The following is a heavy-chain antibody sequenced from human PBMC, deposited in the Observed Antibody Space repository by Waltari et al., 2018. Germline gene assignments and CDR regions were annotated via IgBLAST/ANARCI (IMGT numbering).Heavy chain of an antibody. D-gene: IGHD3-16*01. Sequence: QVQVVQSGAEVKKPGASVSVSCWASGDTFIDYDMHWLRQAPGQGLEGMGWINPKMGDTRSAHSFQGRVTMTRDTSINTVYMELRSLRSDDTAVYYCARGPSHGGLDYWGQGTLVTVSS. CDR3: ARGPSHGGLDY. CDR1: GDTFIDYD. CDR2: INPKMGDT. J-gene: IGHJ4*02. V-gene: IGHV1-2*07.